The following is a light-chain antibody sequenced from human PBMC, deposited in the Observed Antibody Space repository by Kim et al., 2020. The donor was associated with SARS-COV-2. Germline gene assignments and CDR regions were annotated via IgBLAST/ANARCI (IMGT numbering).Light chain of an antibody. CDR1: SSNIGSNT. CDR3: AAWDDSLNGVE. CDR2: NNN. J-gene: IGLJ3*02. Sequence: ELTQPPSASGTPGQRVTISCSGSSSNIGSNTVNWYQQLPGTAPKLLIYNNNQRPSGVPDRFSGSRSGTSASLAISGLQSEDEADYYCAAWDDSLNGVEFGGGTQLTVL. V-gene: IGLV1-44*01.